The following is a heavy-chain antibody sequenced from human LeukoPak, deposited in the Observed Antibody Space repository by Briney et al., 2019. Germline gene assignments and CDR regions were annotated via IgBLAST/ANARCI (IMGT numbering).Heavy chain of an antibody. CDR3: ARLIPPISIVGATEDDY. CDR2: INHSGST. D-gene: IGHD1-26*01. V-gene: IGHV4-34*01. J-gene: IGHJ4*02. Sequence: PSETLSLTCAVYGGSFSGYYWSWIRQPPGKGLEWIGEINHSGSTNYNPSLKSRVTISVDTSKNQFSLKLSSVTAADTAVYYCARLIPPISIVGATEDDYWGQGTPVTVSS. CDR1: GGSFSGYY.